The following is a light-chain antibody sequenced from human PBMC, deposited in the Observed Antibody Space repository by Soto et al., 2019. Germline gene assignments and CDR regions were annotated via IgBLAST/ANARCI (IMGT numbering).Light chain of an antibody. Sequence: EIVLKQSPVTLSLYPGERATLSCRASQSVSGYLAWYQQKPGQAPRLLIYDVSNRATGIPARFSGSGSGTDFTLTISSLEPEDFAIYYCQQRNYWQVTFGQGTLLEI. V-gene: IGKV3-11*01. J-gene: IGKJ5*01. CDR1: QSVSGY. CDR3: QQRNYWQVT. CDR2: DVS.